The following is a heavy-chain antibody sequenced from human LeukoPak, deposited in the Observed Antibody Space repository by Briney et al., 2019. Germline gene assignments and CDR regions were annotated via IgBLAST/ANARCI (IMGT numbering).Heavy chain of an antibody. Sequence: PSETLSLTCAVYGASFSGYYWSWIRQPPGKGLEWIGEINHSGSTNYNPSLKSRVTISVDTSKNQFSLKLSSVTAADTAVYYCARGDRNVLGNWFDPWGQGTLVTVSS. CDR2: INHSGST. J-gene: IGHJ5*02. CDR3: ARGDRNVLGNWFDP. V-gene: IGHV4-34*01. CDR1: GASFSGYY. D-gene: IGHD3-22*01.